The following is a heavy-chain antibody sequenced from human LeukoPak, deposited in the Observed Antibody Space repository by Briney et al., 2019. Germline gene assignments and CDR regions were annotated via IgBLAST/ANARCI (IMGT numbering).Heavy chain of an antibody. D-gene: IGHD6-13*01. CDR2: IWYDGSNK. CDR1: GFTFSSYG. CDR3: ARGYIAAAGYFDY. J-gene: IGHJ4*02. Sequence: PGRSLRLSCAASGFTFSSYGMHWVRQAPGKGLEWMAVIWYDGSNKYYADSVKGRFTISRDNSKNTLYLQMNSLRAEDTAMYYCARGYIAAAGYFDYWGQGTLVTVSS. V-gene: IGHV3-33*01.